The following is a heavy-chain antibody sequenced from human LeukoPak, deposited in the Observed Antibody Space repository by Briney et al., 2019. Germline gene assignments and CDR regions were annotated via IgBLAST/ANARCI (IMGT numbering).Heavy chain of an antibody. CDR3: ARLPAAINGYFDP. V-gene: IGHV3-23*01. CDR2: ISGSGGST. Sequence: PGGSLRLSCAASGFTFSSYAMSWVRQAPGKGLEWVSAISGSGGSTYYADSVKGRFTISRDNSKNTLYLQMNSLRAEDTAVYFCARLPAAINGYFDPWGQGTLVTVSS. J-gene: IGHJ5*02. CDR1: GFTFSSYA. D-gene: IGHD2-2*01.